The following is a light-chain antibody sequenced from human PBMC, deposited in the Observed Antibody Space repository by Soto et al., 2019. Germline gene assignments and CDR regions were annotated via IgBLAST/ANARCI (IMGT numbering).Light chain of an antibody. CDR1: ESVSTN. J-gene: IGKJ5*01. Sequence: EIEMTQSPATLSLAPGERVTLSCRASESVSTNLAWYQQKAGQAPRLLIYGASTRATGIPARFSGSGSGTDFTLTISSLEPEDFAVYYCQQRSNWPPLTFGQGTRLEIK. V-gene: IGKV3-11*01. CDR3: QQRSNWPPLT. CDR2: GAS.